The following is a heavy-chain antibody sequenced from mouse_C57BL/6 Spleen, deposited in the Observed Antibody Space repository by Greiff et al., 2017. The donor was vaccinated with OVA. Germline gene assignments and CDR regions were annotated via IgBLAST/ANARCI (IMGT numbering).Heavy chain of an antibody. CDR3: ARRPRFAY. Sequence: EVHLVESGGDLVKPGGSLKLSCAASGFTFSSYGMSWVRQTPDKRLEWVATISSGGSYTYYPDSVKGRFTISTDNAKNTLYLQMSSLKSEDTAIYYCARRPRFAYWGQGTLVTVSA. CDR1: GFTFSSYG. J-gene: IGHJ3*01. CDR2: ISSGGSYT. V-gene: IGHV5-6*01.